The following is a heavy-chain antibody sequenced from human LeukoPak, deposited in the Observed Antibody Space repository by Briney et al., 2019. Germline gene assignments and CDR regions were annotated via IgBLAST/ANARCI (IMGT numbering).Heavy chain of an antibody. D-gene: IGHD2-2*01. V-gene: IGHV1-2*02. J-gene: IGHJ6*03. CDR2: INPNSGGT. CDR1: GYTFTGYY. CDR3: AREVVPAATVYYYMDV. Sequence: ASVKVSCKASGYTFTGYYMHWVRQAPGQGLEWMGWINPNSGGTNYAQKFQGRVTMTRDTSISTAYMELRSLRSDDTAVYYCAREVVPAATVYYYMDVWGKGTTVTISS.